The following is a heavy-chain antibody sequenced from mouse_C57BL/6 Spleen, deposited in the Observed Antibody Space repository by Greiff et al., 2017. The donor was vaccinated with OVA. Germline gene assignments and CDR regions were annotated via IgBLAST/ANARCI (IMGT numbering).Heavy chain of an antibody. D-gene: IGHD4-1*01. J-gene: IGHJ3*01. CDR3: ARASVLGPFAY. Sequence: QVQLQPGAELVKPGASVKLSCKASGYTFTSYWMHWVKQRTGRGLEWIGRIDSTSGGTKYNDTFKSKATPPVNKPSSAAYRQLSGLTAEDSAVYYYARASVLGPFAYWGQGTLVTVSA. CDR1: GYTFTSYW. V-gene: IGHV1-72*01. CDR2: IDSTSGGT.